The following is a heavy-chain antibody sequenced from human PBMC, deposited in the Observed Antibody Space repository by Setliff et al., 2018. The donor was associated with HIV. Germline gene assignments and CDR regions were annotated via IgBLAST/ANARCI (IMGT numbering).Heavy chain of an antibody. CDR2: ITWDNVII. CDR3: ARYPNRLVPDY. V-gene: IGHV3-9*03. Sequence: GGSLRLSCAASGFTFDDYAMHWVRQLPGKGLEWVSGITWDNVIIGYADSVKGRFTISRDNAENSLYLQINSVTTEDMALYYCARYPNRLVPDYWGQGTLVTVSS. CDR1: GFTFDDYA. J-gene: IGHJ4*02. D-gene: IGHD6-13*01.